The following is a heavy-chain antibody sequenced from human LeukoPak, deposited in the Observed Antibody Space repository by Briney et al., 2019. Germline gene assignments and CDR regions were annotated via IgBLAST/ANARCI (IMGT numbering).Heavy chain of an antibody. Sequence: PSETLSLTCTVSGGSIRDYYWSWLRQPAGKGLEWIGRMSTSGSTFYNPSLKSRVTMSVDTSKKQFSLRLNSVTAADTAVYYCARYSGFHVGYFDPWTQGNLVTVSS. J-gene: IGHJ4*02. D-gene: IGHD3-22*01. CDR3: ARYSGFHVGYFDP. CDR1: GGSIRDYY. V-gene: IGHV4-4*07. CDR2: MSTSGST.